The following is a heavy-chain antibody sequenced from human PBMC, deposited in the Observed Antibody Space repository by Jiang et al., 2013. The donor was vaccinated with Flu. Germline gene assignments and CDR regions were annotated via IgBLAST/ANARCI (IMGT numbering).Heavy chain of an antibody. CDR2: INWNGGST. D-gene: IGHD2-8*02. Sequence: FTFDDYGMSWSGQAPGKGLEWVSGINWNGGSTGYADSVKGRFTISRDNAKNSLYLQMNSLRAEDTALYHCARGRGLTGQPDYWGQGTLVTVSS. CDR1: FTFDDYG. CDR3: ARGRGLTGQPDY. J-gene: IGHJ4*02. V-gene: IGHV3-20*01.